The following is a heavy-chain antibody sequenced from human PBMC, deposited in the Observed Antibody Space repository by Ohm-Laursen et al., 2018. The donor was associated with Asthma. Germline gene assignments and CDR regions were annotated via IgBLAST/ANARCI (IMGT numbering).Heavy chain of an antibody. D-gene: IGHD2-8*01. Sequence: SLRLSCAASGFTFSSYSMHWVRQAPGKGLEWVAAISYDAKSIFYGDSVRGRFTISRDDSKTTVYLQMEGLRTEDTAVYYCTRDSGHCTNGVCLFNWFDPWGQGSQVIVSS. CDR3: TRDSGHCTNGVCLFNWFDP. V-gene: IGHV3-30*04. J-gene: IGHJ5*02. CDR2: ISYDAKSI. CDR1: GFTFSSYS.